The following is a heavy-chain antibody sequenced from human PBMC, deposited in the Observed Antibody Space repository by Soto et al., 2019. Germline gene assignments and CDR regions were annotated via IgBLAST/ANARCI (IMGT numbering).Heavy chain of an antibody. D-gene: IGHD2-21*01. Sequence: GGSLRLSCGASGFSIKNYAMSWVRQAPGKGLEWVSVIWYDGNNKYYADSVKGRFTISRDNSNNTLYVQMTSLRAGDTAVYYCARGLHSLFDYWGQGTMVTVSS. J-gene: IGHJ4*02. CDR2: IWYDGNNK. CDR1: GFSIKNYA. V-gene: IGHV3-33*08. CDR3: ARGLHSLFDY.